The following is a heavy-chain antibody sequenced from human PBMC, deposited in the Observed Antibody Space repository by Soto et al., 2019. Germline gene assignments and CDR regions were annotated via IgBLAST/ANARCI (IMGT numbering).Heavy chain of an antibody. D-gene: IGHD3-3*01. CDR1: GFTFSSYA. J-gene: IGHJ3*02. CDR2: ISGSGGST. Sequence: GGSLRLSCAASGFTFSSYAMSWVRQAPGKGLEWVSAISGSGGSTYYGNSVKGGFTISRANSKNTLYLQMNSLRAEDTAVYYCAKDQYGSGYLSLSPGDAFDNWGQGTMVTVSS. CDR3: AKDQYGSGYLSLSPGDAFDN. V-gene: IGHV3-23*01.